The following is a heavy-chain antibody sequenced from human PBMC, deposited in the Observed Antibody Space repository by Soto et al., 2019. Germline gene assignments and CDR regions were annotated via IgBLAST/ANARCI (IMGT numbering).Heavy chain of an antibody. D-gene: IGHD4-4*01. CDR2: ISYDGSNK. CDR1: GFTFSSYA. J-gene: IGHJ6*02. CDR3: ARDLPDYTLSSGGMDV. V-gene: IGHV3-30-3*01. Sequence: QVQLVESGGGVVQPGRSLRLSCAASGFTFSSYAMHWVRQAPGKGLEWVAVISYDGSNKYYAGSVKGRFTISRDNSKNXLYLQMNSLRAEDTAVYYCARDLPDYTLSSGGMDVWGQGTTVTVSS.